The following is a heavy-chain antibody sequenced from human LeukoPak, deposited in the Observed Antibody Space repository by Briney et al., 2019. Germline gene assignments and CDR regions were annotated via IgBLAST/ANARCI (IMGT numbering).Heavy chain of an antibody. CDR3: ASLAKDIVVVPAAPVFDY. V-gene: IGHV3-7*01. Sequence: GGSLRLSCAASGFTFSSYWMSWVRQAPGKGLEWVANIKQDGSEKYYVGSVKGRFTISRDNAKNSLYLQMNSLRAEDTAVYYCASLAKDIVVVPAAPVFDYWGQGTLVTVSS. J-gene: IGHJ4*02. CDR2: IKQDGSEK. CDR1: GFTFSSYW. D-gene: IGHD2-2*01.